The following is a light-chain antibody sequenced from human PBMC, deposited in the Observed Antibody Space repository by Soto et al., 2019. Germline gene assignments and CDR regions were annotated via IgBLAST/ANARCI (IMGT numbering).Light chain of an antibody. V-gene: IGLV2-11*01. CDR1: SSDVGGYNY. Sequence: QSALTQPRSVSGSPGQSVTISCTGTSSDVGGYNYVSWYQQHPGKAPKLMIYDVSKRPSGVPDRFSGSKSGNTASLTISGLQAEDEADYSCCSYAGSYTVLFGGGTQLTVL. CDR3: CSYAGSYTVL. CDR2: DVS. J-gene: IGLJ7*01.